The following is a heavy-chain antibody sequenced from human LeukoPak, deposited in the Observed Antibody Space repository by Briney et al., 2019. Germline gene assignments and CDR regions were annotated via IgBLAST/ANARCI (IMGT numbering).Heavy chain of an antibody. Sequence: GGSLRLSCVASGFTVSSNYMSWVRQAPGKGLEWVSVIYSGGSTYYADSVKGRFTITRDNSKNTLYLQMNSLRAEDTAVYYCASGSGSYRTPYYYMDVWGTGTTVTVSS. D-gene: IGHD3-10*01. J-gene: IGHJ6*03. CDR1: GFTVSSNY. CDR2: IYSGGST. CDR3: ASGSGSYRTPYYYMDV. V-gene: IGHV3-53*01.